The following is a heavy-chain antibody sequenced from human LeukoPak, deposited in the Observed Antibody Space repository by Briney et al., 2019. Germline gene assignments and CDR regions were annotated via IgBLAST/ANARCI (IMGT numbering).Heavy chain of an antibody. J-gene: IGHJ4*02. CDR2: ISDDGGNE. V-gene: IGHV3-30-3*01. CDR3: ARSRPVLDGSKRGAALGY. CDR1: GFTFITYA. Sequence: GGSLRLSCAASGFTFITYALHWVRQAPGKGLEWVALISDDGGNEYYADSVKGRFTISRDNSKNTLYLQMNGLRAEDTAVYYCARSRPVLDGSKRGAALGYWGQGTLVTVSS. D-gene: IGHD3-10*01.